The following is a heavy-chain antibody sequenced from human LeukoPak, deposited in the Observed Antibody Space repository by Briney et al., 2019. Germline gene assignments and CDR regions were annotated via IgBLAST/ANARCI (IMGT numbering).Heavy chain of an antibody. J-gene: IGHJ4*02. Sequence: ASVKVSCKASGYTFTGYYMHCVRQAPGQGLERMGWINPNSGGTNYAQKFQGRVTMTTDTSTSTAYMELRSLRSDDTAVYYCARVHCSGGSCYSGCDYWGQGTLVTVSS. V-gene: IGHV1-2*02. CDR1: GYTFTGYY. D-gene: IGHD2-15*01. CDR2: INPNSGGT. CDR3: ARVHCSGGSCYSGCDY.